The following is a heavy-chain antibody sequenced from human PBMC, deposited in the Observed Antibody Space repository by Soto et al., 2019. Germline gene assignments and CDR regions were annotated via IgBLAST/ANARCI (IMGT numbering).Heavy chain of an antibody. Sequence: PGESLKISCKGSGYSFTSYWIGWVRQMPGKGLEWMGIIYPGDSDTRYSPSFQGQVTISADKSISTAYLQRSSLKASDTAMYYCARPKLAYCGGDCIHAPDYNGMDVRDQGTTVSVFS. D-gene: IGHD2-21*02. V-gene: IGHV5-51*01. J-gene: IGHJ6*02. CDR3: ARPKLAYCGGDCIHAPDYNGMDV. CDR2: IYPGDSDT. CDR1: GYSFTSYW.